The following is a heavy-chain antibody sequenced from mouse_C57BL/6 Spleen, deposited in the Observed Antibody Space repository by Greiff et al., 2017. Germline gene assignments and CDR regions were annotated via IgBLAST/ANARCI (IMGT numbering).Heavy chain of an antibody. CDR2: IYPRSGNT. D-gene: IGHD1-1*01. Sequence: VQLQQSGAELARPGASVKLSCKASGYTFTSYGISWVKQRPGQGLEWIGEIYPRSGNTYYNEKFKGKATLTADKSSSTAYMELRSLTSADSAVXFAAGLIMTAVVGYFDDWGQGTTLTVSS. V-gene: IGHV1-81*01. CDR1: GYTFTSYG. J-gene: IGHJ2*01. CDR3: AGLIMTAVVGYFDD.